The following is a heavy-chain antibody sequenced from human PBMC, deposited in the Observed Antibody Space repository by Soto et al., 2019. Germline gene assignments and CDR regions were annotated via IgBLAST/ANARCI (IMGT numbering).Heavy chain of an antibody. CDR3: ARGVGSGSYYNQYSWFDP. CDR2: INVYNGNT. Sequence: QVQLVQSGGEVKKPGASVKVSCKASGYTFTNYGISWVRQAPGQGLEWMGWINVYNGNTKYAQKVQGRVTMTTDTTTSKDYMGRRSLRSDDTAVYYCARGVGSGSYYNQYSWFDPWGQGTLVTVSS. J-gene: IGHJ5*02. V-gene: IGHV1-18*01. D-gene: IGHD3-10*01. CDR1: GYTFTNYG.